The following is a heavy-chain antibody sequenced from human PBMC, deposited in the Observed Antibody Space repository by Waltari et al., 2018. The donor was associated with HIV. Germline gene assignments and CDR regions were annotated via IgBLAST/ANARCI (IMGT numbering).Heavy chain of an antibody. D-gene: IGHD3-10*01. CDR2: INDSGST. J-gene: IGHJ5*01. Sequence: QVQLQQWGAGPVKPSETLTLTCAVYGGSFSGHYLHWLRQPPERGLEWIGEINDSGSTNYNPSLESRVMISVDTSKRQFSLKVTSVTAADTAIYYCARGSFADIVDYYGFYETPQNWFDSWGQGTSVTVSS. CDR3: ARGSFADIVDYYGFYETPQNWFDS. V-gene: IGHV4-34*01. CDR1: GGSFSGHY.